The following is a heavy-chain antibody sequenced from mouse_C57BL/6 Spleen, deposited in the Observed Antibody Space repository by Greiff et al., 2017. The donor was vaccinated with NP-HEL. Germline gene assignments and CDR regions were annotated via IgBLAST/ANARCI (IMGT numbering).Heavy chain of an antibody. CDR3: ARRADYYGSSYFYWYFDV. J-gene: IGHJ1*03. Sequence: QVQLQQPGAELVRPGSSVKLSCKASGYTFTSYWMHWVKQRPIQGLEWIGNIDPSASETHSNQKFKDKATLTVDKSSSTDYMQLSSLTSEDSAVDYCARRADYYGSSYFYWYFDVWGTGTTVTVSS. D-gene: IGHD1-1*01. V-gene: IGHV1-52*01. CDR1: GYTFTSYW. CDR2: IDPSASET.